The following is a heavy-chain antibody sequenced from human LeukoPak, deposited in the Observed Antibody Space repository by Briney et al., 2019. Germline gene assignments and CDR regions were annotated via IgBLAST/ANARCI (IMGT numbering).Heavy chain of an antibody. J-gene: IGHJ5*02. CDR3: ARTVSGIAAAGDKRNWFDP. V-gene: IGHV1-69*13. CDR1: GGTFSSYA. Sequence: AAVKVSCKASGGTFSSYAISWVRQAPGQGLEWMGGIIPIFGTANYAQKFQGRVTITADESTSTAYMELSSLRSEDTAVYYCARTVSGIAAAGDKRNWFDPWGQGTLVTVSS. CDR2: IIPIFGTA. D-gene: IGHD6-13*01.